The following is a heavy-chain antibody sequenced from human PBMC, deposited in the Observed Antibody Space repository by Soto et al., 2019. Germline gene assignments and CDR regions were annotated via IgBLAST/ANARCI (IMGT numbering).Heavy chain of an antibody. Sequence: GASVKVSCKASGYTFTSYYMHWVRQAPGQGLEWMGIINPSGGSTSYAQKFQGRVTMTRDTSTSTVYMELSSLRSEDTAVYYCARAVDYDILTGYGGYFVYWGQGTLVNVSS. J-gene: IGHJ4*02. V-gene: IGHV1-46*03. CDR2: INPSGGST. CDR1: GYTFTSYY. D-gene: IGHD3-9*01. CDR3: ARAVDYDILTGYGGYFVY.